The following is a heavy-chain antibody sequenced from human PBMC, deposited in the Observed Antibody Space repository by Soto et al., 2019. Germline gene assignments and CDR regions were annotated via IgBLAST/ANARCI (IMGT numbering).Heavy chain of an antibody. V-gene: IGHV3-23*01. CDR2: ISDSGDIT. J-gene: IGHJ6*02. CDR1: EFTFSAYA. Sequence: GGSLRLSCAASEFTFSAYAMTWVRQAPGRGLQWVATISDSGDITYYADSVKGRFTISRDNSRNTLYLQMNNLRADDTAAYFCARGEVVGPPAIGAPMDVWGQGTTVTVSS. CDR3: ARGEVVGPPAIGAPMDV. D-gene: IGHD2-2*01.